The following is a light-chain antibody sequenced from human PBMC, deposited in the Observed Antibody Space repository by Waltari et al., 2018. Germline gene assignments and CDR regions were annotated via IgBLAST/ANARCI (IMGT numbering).Light chain of an antibody. V-gene: IGKV3-15*01. CDR1: QSVSSN. J-gene: IGKJ2*01. CDR3: QQYNNWRT. Sequence: ELVMTQSPATLSVSPGERATLSCRASQSVSSNLAWYQQNPGQAPRLLIYGASTRATGNPARFSGSGSGTEFTLTISSLQSEDFAVYYCQQYNNWRTFGQGTKLEIK. CDR2: GAS.